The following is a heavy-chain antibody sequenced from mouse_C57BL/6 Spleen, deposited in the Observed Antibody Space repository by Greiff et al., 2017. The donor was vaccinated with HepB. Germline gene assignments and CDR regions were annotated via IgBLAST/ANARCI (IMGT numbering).Heavy chain of an antibody. V-gene: IGHV3-1*01. D-gene: IGHD4-1*01. J-gene: IGHJ2*01. CDR3: ARALTGRYFDY. CDR1: GYSITSGYD. CDR2: ISYSGST. Sequence: EVKLQESGPGMVKPSQSLSLTCTVTGYSITSGYDWHWIRHFPGNKLEWMGYISYSGSTNYNPSFKSRISITHDTSKNHFFLKLNSVTTEDTATYYCARALTGRYFDYWGQGTTLTVSS.